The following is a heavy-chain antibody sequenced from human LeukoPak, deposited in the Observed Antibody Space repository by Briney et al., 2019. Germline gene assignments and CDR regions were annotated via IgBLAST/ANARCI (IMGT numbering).Heavy chain of an antibody. Sequence: SVKVSCKASGGTFSSYAISWVRQAPGQGLEWMGGIIPIFGTANYAQKFQGRVTITTDESTSTAYMELSSLRSEDTAVYYCARDSGRRDAFDIWGQGTMVTVSS. J-gene: IGHJ3*02. CDR2: IIPIFGTA. V-gene: IGHV1-69*05. CDR3: ARDSGRRDAFDI. CDR1: GGTFSSYA. D-gene: IGHD6-25*01.